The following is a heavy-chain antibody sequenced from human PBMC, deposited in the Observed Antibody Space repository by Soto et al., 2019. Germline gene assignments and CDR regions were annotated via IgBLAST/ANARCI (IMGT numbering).Heavy chain of an antibody. V-gene: IGHV4-59*01. Sequence: SETLSLTCSVSGGSISNSYWSWIRQPPGKGLEWIGYVYYSGSTNYNPSLKSRVTISVDTSKNQFSLKLSSVTAADTAVYYCARGHDSYRHYGMDVWGQGTTVTVSS. CDR2: VYYSGST. CDR1: GGSISNSY. J-gene: IGHJ6*02. CDR3: ARGHDSYRHYGMDV. D-gene: IGHD3-16*02.